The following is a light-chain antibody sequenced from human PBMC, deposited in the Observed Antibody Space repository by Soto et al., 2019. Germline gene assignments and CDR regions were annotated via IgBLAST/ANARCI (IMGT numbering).Light chain of an antibody. CDR1: SSDVGGYNH. Sequence: QSVLTQPASVSGSPGQSITISCTGTSSDVGGYNHVSWYQQHPGKAPKLIIYEVVQRPSGVPDRFSGSKSGNTASLTVSGLQAADEADYFCKSYAGSNTYVFGSGTKLTVL. V-gene: IGLV2-8*01. CDR3: KSYAGSNTYV. J-gene: IGLJ1*01. CDR2: EVV.